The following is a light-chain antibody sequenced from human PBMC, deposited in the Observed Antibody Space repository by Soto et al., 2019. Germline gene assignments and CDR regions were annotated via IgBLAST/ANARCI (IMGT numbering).Light chain of an antibody. Sequence: AIQMTQSPSSLSASIGDRVTITCRASQGLGNDLGWYQQKPGKAPKLLIYAVSRLQNGVPSRFSGSGSGTYFTLTIASLQPDDSATYYCLQDYSSPYTFGQWTKLEI. CDR1: QGLGND. V-gene: IGKV1-6*01. J-gene: IGKJ2*01. CDR3: LQDYSSPYT. CDR2: AVS.